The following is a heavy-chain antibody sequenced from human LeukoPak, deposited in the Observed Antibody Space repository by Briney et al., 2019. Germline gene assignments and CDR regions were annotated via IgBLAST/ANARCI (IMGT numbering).Heavy chain of an antibody. J-gene: IGHJ4*02. D-gene: IGHD2-8*02. V-gene: IGHV3-7*01. CDR3: MPGRGY. CDR2: INADGSDK. Sequence: GGSLRLSCTASGFPFQSYWMNWVRQAPGKGLELVANINADGSDKYFMDSVKGRFSISRDNANNRLYLQMTSLRAEDTAVYYCMPGRGYWGQGTLFAVSS. CDR1: GFPFQSYW.